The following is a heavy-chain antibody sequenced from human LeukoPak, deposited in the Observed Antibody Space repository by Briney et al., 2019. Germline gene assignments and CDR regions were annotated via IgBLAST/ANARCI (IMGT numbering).Heavy chain of an antibody. CDR1: GFTFSSYG. CDR3: ARGSSLGATAFDP. J-gene: IGHJ5*02. CDR2: IWYDGSNK. V-gene: IGHV3-33*01. D-gene: IGHD1-26*01. Sequence: GGSLRLSCAASGFTFSSYGMHWVRQAPGKGLEWVAVIWYDGSNKYYADSVKGRFTISRDNSKNTLYLQMNSLRAEDTAVYYCARGSSLGATAFDPWGQGTLVTVSS.